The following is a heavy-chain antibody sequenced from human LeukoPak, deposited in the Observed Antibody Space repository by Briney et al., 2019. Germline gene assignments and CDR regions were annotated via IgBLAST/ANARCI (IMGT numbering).Heavy chain of an antibody. V-gene: IGHV4-4*02. Sequence: SGTLSLTCTVSGDSISSSNWWSWVRQPPGKGLEWIGEIYHSGRTNYNPSLKSRLTILVEKSKNQFSLKLSSVTAADTAVYYCARGLVIAVAGWGPWELPPAGYDYWGQGTLVTVSS. CDR1: GDSISSSNW. CDR2: IYHSGRT. D-gene: IGHD6-19*01. CDR3: ARGLVIAVAGWGPWELPPAGYDY. J-gene: IGHJ4*02.